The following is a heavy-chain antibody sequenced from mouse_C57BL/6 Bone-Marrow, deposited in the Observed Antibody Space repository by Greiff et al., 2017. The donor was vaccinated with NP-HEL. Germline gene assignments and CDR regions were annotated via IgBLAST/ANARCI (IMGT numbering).Heavy chain of an antibody. Sequence: QVQLQQSGAELVMPGASVKLSCKASGYTFTSYWMHWVKQRPGQGLEWIGEIDPSDSYTNYNQKFKGKSTLTVDKSSSTAYMQLSSLTSEDSAVYYCARKRGQLRLPWFAYWGQGTLVTVSA. CDR1: GYTFTSYW. CDR2: IDPSDSYT. V-gene: IGHV1-69*01. J-gene: IGHJ3*01. D-gene: IGHD3-2*02. CDR3: ARKRGQLRLPWFAY.